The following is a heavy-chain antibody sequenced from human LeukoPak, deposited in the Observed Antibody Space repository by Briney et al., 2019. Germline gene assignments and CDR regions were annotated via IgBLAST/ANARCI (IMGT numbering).Heavy chain of an antibody. D-gene: IGHD3-22*01. Sequence: GRSLGLSCAASGFTFSSYGMHWVRQAPGKGLEWVAVIWYDGSNKYYADSVKGRFTISRDNSKNTLYLQMNSLRAEDTAVYYCARGIYDSSGYSCLDSWGQGTLVTVSS. CDR3: ARGIYDSSGYSCLDS. V-gene: IGHV3-33*01. J-gene: IGHJ4*02. CDR2: IWYDGSNK. CDR1: GFTFSSYG.